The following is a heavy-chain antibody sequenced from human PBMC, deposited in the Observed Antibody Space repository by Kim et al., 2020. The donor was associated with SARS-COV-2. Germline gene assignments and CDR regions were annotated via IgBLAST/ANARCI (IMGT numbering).Heavy chain of an antibody. CDR3: ARGPYGSGIYYYYYGMDV. Sequence: ASVKVSCKASGYTFTSYDINWVRQATGQGLEWMGWMNPNSGNTGYAQKFQGRVTMTRNTSISTAYMELSSLRSEDTAVYYCARGPYGSGIYYYYYGMDVWGQGTTVTVSS. D-gene: IGHD3-10*01. V-gene: IGHV1-8*01. J-gene: IGHJ6*02. CDR2: MNPNSGNT. CDR1: GYTFTSYD.